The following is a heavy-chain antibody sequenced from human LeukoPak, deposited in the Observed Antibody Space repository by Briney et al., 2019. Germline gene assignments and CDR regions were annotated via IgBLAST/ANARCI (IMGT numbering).Heavy chain of an antibody. J-gene: IGHJ3*02. V-gene: IGHV4-59*01. CDR1: GASISFYY. D-gene: IGHD6-13*01. Sequence: SETLCLTCTVSGASISFYYSSWIRQPPGKGLEWIGYIYYSGSTNYNPSLKSRVTMSIDKSKNHFSLNLNSVTAADTAIYYCALDSSGWSDDSFDIWGQGIMVTVSS. CDR3: ALDSSGWSDDSFDI. CDR2: IYYSGST.